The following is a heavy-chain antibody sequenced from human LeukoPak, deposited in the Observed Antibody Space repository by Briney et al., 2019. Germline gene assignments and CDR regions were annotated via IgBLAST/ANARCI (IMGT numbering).Heavy chain of an antibody. J-gene: IGHJ4*02. D-gene: IGHD6-13*01. CDR2: IYSGGST. CDR1: GFTFSNAW. CDR3: ARSRYNTTWSSSWEFDY. Sequence: HPGGSLRLSCAASGFTFSNAWMSWVRQAPGKGLEWVSVIYSGGSTYYADSVKGRFTISRDTSKNTLYLQMNSLRAEDTAVYYCARSRYNTTWSSSWEFDYWGQGTLVTVSS. V-gene: IGHV3-66*01.